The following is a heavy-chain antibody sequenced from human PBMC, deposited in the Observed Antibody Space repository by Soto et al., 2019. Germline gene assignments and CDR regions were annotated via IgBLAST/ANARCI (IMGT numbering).Heavy chain of an antibody. D-gene: IGHD2-2*01. CDR3: AKEVVVATGRGMDV. CDR1: GFTVSSNY. J-gene: IGHJ6*02. V-gene: IGHV3-53*01. CDR2: VYSGGST. Sequence: GGSLRLSCAASGFTVSSNYMSWVHQAPGRGLEWVSFVYSGGSTYYADSVEGRFTISRDNSKNTLYLQMNSLRAEDTAVYYCAKEVVVATGRGMDVWGQGTTVTVSS.